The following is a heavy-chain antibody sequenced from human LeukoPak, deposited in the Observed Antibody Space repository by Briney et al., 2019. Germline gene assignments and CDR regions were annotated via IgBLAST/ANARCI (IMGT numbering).Heavy chain of an antibody. CDR3: ARDVFSGAGAFDI. Sequence: SETLSLTCTVSGGSISSSSYYWGWIRQPPGKGLEWIGSIYYSGSTYYNPSLKSRVTISVDTSKNQFSLKLSSVTAADTAVYYCARDVFSGAGAFDIWGQGTMVTVSS. CDR2: IYYSGST. J-gene: IGHJ3*02. V-gene: IGHV4-39*07. CDR1: GGSISSSSYY. D-gene: IGHD5/OR15-5a*01.